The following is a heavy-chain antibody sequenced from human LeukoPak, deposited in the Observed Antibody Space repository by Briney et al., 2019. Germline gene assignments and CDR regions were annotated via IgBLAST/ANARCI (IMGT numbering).Heavy chain of an antibody. CDR3: ARESDYYDSSGYFDY. D-gene: IGHD3-22*01. CDR2: IYYSGST. J-gene: IGHJ4*02. CDR1: GGSISSGGYY. Sequence: SQTLSLTCTASGGSISSGGYYWSWIRQHPGKGLEWIGYIYYSGSTYYNPSLKSRVTISVDTSMNQFSLKLSSVTAADTAVYYCARESDYYDSSGYFDYWGQGTLVTVSS. V-gene: IGHV4-31*03.